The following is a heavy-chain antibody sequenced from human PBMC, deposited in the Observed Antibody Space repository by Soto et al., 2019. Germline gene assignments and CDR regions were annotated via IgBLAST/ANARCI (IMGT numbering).Heavy chain of an antibody. V-gene: IGHV3-13*05. CDR1: GFTFRNYD. CDR3: ARTDRDFYGLEV. Sequence: VQLVESGGGLVQPGGSLRLSCEASGFTFRNYDMHWVRQGTGKGLEWVSGISAAGDPDYADSVEGRFTISRENAQNSFFLQMNSLRVGDTAVYYCARTDRDFYGLEVWGQGTTVIVSS. J-gene: IGHJ6*02. CDR2: ISAAGDP.